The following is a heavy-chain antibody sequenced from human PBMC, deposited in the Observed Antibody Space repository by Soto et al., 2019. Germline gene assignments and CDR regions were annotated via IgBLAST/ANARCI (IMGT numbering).Heavy chain of an antibody. D-gene: IGHD4-17*01. CDR3: AHRTTTVTWWFDP. Sequence: QITLKESGPTLVKPTQTLTLTCTSSGFSLTTGGVGVGWIRQPPGKALEWLALIYWDDDKRYSPSLKSTLPRSNDTTKNQVALTTNNMDPTDTATYFCAHRTTTVTWWFDPWGQGTLVTVSS. J-gene: IGHJ5*02. V-gene: IGHV2-5*02. CDR2: IYWDDDK. CDR1: GFSLTTGGVG.